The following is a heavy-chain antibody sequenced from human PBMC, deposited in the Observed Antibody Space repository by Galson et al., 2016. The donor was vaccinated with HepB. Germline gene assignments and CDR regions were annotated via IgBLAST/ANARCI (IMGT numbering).Heavy chain of an antibody. Sequence: ETLSPTCTVSGDSISSSSHYWAWIRQPPGKGLEWIGNIYYRGTTYYTPSPTSRVTISVDTSKNQFYLNLSSVTAADTAVYYCARHPRGPWVVDSWGQGTLVTVSS. V-gene: IGHV4-39*01. J-gene: IGHJ4*02. CDR3: ARHPRGPWVVDS. CDR2: IYYRGTT. D-gene: IGHD1-26*01. CDR1: GDSISSSSHY.